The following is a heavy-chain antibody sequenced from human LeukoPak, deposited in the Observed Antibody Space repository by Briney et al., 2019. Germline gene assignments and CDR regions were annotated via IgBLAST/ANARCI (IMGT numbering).Heavy chain of an antibody. CDR1: GYTLTALS. CDR3: ATDPSGSSLSLFDY. J-gene: IGHJ4*02. V-gene: IGHV1-24*01. Sequence: SVKVSCKASGYTLTALSMHWVRQAPGKGPEWMGGFDPEDGETIYAQKFQGRVTMTEDTSTDTAYMELSSLRSEDTAVYYCATDPSGSSLSLFDYWGQGTLVTVSS. CDR2: FDPEDGET. D-gene: IGHD1-26*01.